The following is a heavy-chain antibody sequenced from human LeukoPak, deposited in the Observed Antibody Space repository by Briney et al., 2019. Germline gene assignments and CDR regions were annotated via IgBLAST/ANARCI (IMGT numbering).Heavy chain of an antibody. V-gene: IGHV3-30*18. CDR2: IIYDGSNK. CDR1: GFTFSTHG. J-gene: IGHJ4*02. D-gene: IGHD6-13*01. Sequence: GGSLRLSCAASGFTFSTHGMHWVRQAPGKGLVWVAVIIYDGSNKYYAESVKGRVTISRDNSNNTPYLQMNSLRSEHTAVFYCAKGDDPYSRCWIFNYGDQGTLATV. CDR3: AKGDDPYSRCWIFNY.